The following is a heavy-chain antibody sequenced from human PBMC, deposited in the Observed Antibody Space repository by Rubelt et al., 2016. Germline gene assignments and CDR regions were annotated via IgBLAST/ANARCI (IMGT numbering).Heavy chain of an antibody. CDR3: ARDRPFDM. Sequence: EVQLLESGGGLVQPGGSLRLSCAASGFTFSSNSMKWVRQAPGKGLEWVSSISGRANSIYYADSVKGRFTISGDNAKNTLYLQMNSLRAEDTAVYYCARDRPFDMWGQGTMVTVSS. V-gene: IGHV3-21*01. CDR2: ISGRANSI. CDR1: GFTFSSNS. J-gene: IGHJ3*02.